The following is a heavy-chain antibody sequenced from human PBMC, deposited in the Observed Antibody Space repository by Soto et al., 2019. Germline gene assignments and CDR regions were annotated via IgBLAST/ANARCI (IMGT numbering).Heavy chain of an antibody. Sequence: QVQLVESGGGVVQPGRSLRLSCAASGFTFSSYAIHWVRQAPGKGLEWVAVISYDGSNKYYADSVKGRFTISRDNSKNTLYLQMNSLRAEDTAVYYCATLFLVVPAATYWGQGTLVTVSS. CDR1: GFTFSSYA. D-gene: IGHD2-2*01. V-gene: IGHV3-30-3*01. CDR3: ATLFLVVPAATY. CDR2: ISYDGSNK. J-gene: IGHJ4*02.